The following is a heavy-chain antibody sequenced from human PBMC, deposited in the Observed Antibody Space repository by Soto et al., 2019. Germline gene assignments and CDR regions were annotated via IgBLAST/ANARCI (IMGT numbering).Heavy chain of an antibody. V-gene: IGHV3-33*01. CDR3: ARDREYGGTNYYYDSGMDV. Sequence: QVQLVESGGGVVQAGRSLRLSCAASGFSFNSYGMHWVRQAPGKGLEWVAAIWYDGSKKYYVDSVKGRFTISRDNSKNTLYLQMNSLSAEDTAVYYCARDREYGGTNYYYDSGMDVWGQGTTVTVS. CDR1: GFSFNSYG. D-gene: IGHD4-17*01. CDR2: IWYDGSKK. J-gene: IGHJ6*02.